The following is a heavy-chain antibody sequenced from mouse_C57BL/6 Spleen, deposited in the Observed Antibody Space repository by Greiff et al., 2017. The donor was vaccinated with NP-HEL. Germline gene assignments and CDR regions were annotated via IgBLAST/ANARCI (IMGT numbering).Heavy chain of an antibody. J-gene: IGHJ3*01. CDR1: GYTFTDYE. Sequence: QVQLQQSGAELVRPGASVTLSCKASGYTFTDYEMHWVKQTPVHGLEWIGAIDPETGGTAYNQKFKGKAILTADKSSSTAYMELRSLTSEDSAVYDCKGAYYGSSYTAWFAYWGQGTLVTVSA. D-gene: IGHD1-1*01. V-gene: IGHV1-15*01. CDR3: KGAYYGSSYTAWFAY. CDR2: IDPETGGT.